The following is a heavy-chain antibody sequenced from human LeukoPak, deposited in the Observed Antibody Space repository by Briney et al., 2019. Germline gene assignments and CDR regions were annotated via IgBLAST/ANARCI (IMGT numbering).Heavy chain of an antibody. V-gene: IGHV4-61*02. CDR1: GGSISSGSYY. CDR2: IYTSGST. D-gene: IGHD3-10*01. J-gene: IGHJ5*02. CDR3: ARDTRPRMVRGVTNWFDP. Sequence: PSETLSLTCTVSGGSISSGSYYWSWIRQPAGKGLERIGRIYTSGSTNYNPSLKSRVTISVDTSKNQFSLKLSSVTAADTAVYYCARDTRPRMVRGVTNWFDPWGQGTLVTVSS.